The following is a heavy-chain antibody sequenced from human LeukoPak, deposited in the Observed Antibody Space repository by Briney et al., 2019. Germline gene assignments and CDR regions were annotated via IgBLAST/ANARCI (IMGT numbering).Heavy chain of an antibody. V-gene: IGHV1-8*02. CDR2: INPNSGNT. J-gene: IGHJ4*02. Sequence: EASVKVSCKASGYTFTGYYMHWVRQAPGQGLEWMGWINPNSGNTGYAQKFQGRVTMTRNTSISTAYMELSSLRSEDTAVYYCARGVYGDYGAGYWGQGTLVTVSS. D-gene: IGHD4-17*01. CDR1: GYTFTGYY. CDR3: ARGVYGDYGAGY.